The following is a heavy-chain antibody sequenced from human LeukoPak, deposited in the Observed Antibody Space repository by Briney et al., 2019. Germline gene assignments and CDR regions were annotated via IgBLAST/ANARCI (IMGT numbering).Heavy chain of an antibody. D-gene: IGHD1-26*01. Sequence: SETLSLTCAVYGGSFSGYYWSWIRQPPGKGLEWIGEIDHSGSTNYNPSLKSRVTISEDTSKNQFSLKLSSVTAADTAVYYCARGRRSYGGFDYWGQGTLVTVSS. CDR3: ARGRRSYGGFDY. CDR1: GGSFSGYY. J-gene: IGHJ4*02. CDR2: IDHSGST. V-gene: IGHV4-34*01.